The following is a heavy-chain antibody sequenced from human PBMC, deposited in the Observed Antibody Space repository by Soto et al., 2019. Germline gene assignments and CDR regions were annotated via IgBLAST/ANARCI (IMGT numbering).Heavy chain of an antibody. CDR3: WAYCSYGVCYERFVS. D-gene: IGHD2-8*01. CDR2: MNPNSGNT. V-gene: IGHV1-8*01. Sequence: ASVKVSCKASGYTFTSYDINWVRQATGRGLEWMGWMNPNSGNTGYAQTLQGRVTMTRNTSISTAYMELSSLRSEDTAVYYCWAYCSYGVCYERFVSWGQRTFVTVSP. J-gene: IGHJ5*01. CDR1: GYTFTSYD.